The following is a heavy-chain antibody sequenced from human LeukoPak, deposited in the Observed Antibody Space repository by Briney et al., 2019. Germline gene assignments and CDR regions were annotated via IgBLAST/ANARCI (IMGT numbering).Heavy chain of an antibody. CDR1: GFTFSSYA. J-gene: IGHJ4*02. Sequence: GGSLRRSCAASGFTFSSYAMHWVRQAPGKGLEWVAVISYDGSNKYYADSVKGRFTISRDNSKNTLYLQMNSLRAEDTAVYYCARDLGGYSGYYFDYWGQGTLVTVSS. D-gene: IGHD5-12*01. CDR2: ISYDGSNK. CDR3: ARDLGGYSGYYFDY. V-gene: IGHV3-30-3*01.